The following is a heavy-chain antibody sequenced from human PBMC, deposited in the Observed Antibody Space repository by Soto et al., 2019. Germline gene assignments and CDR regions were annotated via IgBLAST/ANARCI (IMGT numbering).Heavy chain of an antibody. V-gene: IGHV3-7*01. CDR1: GFTFSSYW. D-gene: IGHD5-12*01. J-gene: IGHJ4*02. Sequence: GGSLRLSCAASGFTFSSYWMSWVRQAPGKGLEWVANIKQDGSEKYYVDSVKGRLTISRDNAKNSLYLQMNSLRAEDTAVYYCARSSGYGDFDYWGQGTLVTVSS. CDR3: ARSSGYGDFDY. CDR2: IKQDGSEK.